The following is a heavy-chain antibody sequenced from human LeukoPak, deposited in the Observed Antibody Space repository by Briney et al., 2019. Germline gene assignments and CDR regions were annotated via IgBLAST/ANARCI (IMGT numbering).Heavy chain of an antibody. V-gene: IGHV3-11*04. CDR2: ISSSGSTI. Sequence: PGGSLRLSCAASGFTFSDYYMSLIRQAPGKGLEWVSYISSSGSTIYYADSVKGRFTISRDNAKNSLYLQMNSLRAEDTAVYYCARHIVVVPAAMSPWGQGTLVTVSS. D-gene: IGHD2-2*01. J-gene: IGHJ5*02. CDR3: ARHIVVVPAAMSP. CDR1: GFTFSDYY.